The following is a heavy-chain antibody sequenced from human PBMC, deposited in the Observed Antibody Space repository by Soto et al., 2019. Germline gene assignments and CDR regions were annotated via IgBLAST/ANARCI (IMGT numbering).Heavy chain of an antibody. J-gene: IGHJ4*02. D-gene: IGHD3-10*01. CDR3: ARGSVLWFGESQQIPWDY. V-gene: IGHV4-59*01. Sequence: SETLSLTCTVPGGSISSYYWSWIRQPPGKGLEWIGYIYYSGSTNYNPSLKSRVTISVDTSKNQFSLKLSSVTAADTAVYYCARGSVLWFGESQQIPWDYWGQGTLVTVSS. CDR2: IYYSGST. CDR1: GGSISSYY.